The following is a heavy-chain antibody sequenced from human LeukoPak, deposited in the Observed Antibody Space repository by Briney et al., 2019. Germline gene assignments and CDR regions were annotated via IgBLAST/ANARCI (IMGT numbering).Heavy chain of an antibody. CDR3: ARGRVDTAWTAFDI. D-gene: IGHD5-18*01. CDR2: INPNSGGT. V-gene: IGHV1-2*04. J-gene: IGHJ3*02. Sequence: ASVKVSCKASGYTFTGYYMHWVRQAPGQGLEWMGWINPNSGGTNYAQKFQGWVTMTRDTSISTAYMELSRLRSNDTAVYYCARGRVDTAWTAFDIWGQGTMVTVSS. CDR1: GYTFTGYY.